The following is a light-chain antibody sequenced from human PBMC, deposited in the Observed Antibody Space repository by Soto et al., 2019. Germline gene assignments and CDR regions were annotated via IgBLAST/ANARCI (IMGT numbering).Light chain of an antibody. CDR1: QSVSSY. V-gene: IGKV3-11*01. CDR3: QQRSNWPPIT. Sequence: EIVLTQSPATLSLSPGERATLSCRASQSVSSYLAWYQQKPGQAPRLLIYDASNRATGISARFRGSGSGTDLTLTISSLEPEDFAVYYCQQRSNWPPITFGQGTRLEIK. CDR2: DAS. J-gene: IGKJ5*01.